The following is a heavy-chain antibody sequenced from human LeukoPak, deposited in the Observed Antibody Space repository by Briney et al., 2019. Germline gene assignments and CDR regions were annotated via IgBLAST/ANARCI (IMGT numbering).Heavy chain of an antibody. D-gene: IGHD6-19*01. Sequence: PSQTLSLTCTVSGGSISSGDYYWSWIRQPPGKGLEWIGYIYYSGSTYYNPSLKSRVTISVDTSKNQFSLKLSSVTAADTAVYYCARGLGWGPGILGYWGQGTLVTVSS. CDR2: IYYSGST. CDR1: GGSISSGDYY. V-gene: IGHV4-30-4*08. CDR3: ARGLGWGPGILGY. J-gene: IGHJ4*02.